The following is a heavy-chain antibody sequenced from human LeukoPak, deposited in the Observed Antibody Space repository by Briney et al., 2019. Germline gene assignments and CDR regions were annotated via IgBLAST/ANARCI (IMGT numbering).Heavy chain of an antibody. CDR2: IFYSGST. V-gene: IGHV4-59*08. D-gene: IGHD1-26*01. Sequence: SETLSLTCSVSGGSISSYYWSWIRQPPGKGLEWIGYIFYSGSTNYNPSLKSRVTISLDTSKNQFSLKLSSVTAADTAVYYCATQACIVGATGYFDYWGQGTLVTVSS. CDR1: GGSISSYY. J-gene: IGHJ4*02. CDR3: ATQACIVGATGYFDY.